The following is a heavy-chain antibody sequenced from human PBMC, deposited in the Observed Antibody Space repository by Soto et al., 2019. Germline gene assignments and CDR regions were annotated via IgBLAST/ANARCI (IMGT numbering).Heavy chain of an antibody. CDR2: INHSGST. CDR3: GRDRDSSGYYYFDY. D-gene: IGHD3-22*01. J-gene: IGHJ4*02. CDR1: GGSFSGYY. Sequence: SETLSLTCAVYGGSFSGYYWSWIRQPPGKGLEWIGEINHSGSTNYNPSLKSRVTISVDTSKNQFSLKLSSVTAADTAVYYCGRDRDSSGYYYFDYWGQGTLVTVSS. V-gene: IGHV4-34*01.